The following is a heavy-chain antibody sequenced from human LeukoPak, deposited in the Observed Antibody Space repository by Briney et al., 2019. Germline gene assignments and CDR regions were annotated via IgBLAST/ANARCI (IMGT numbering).Heavy chain of an antibody. D-gene: IGHD3-22*01. V-gene: IGHV5-51*04. Sequence: GGSLKVSCQGSGYSFTQYWIRWVRPMRGKGVEGMGIIYPGECDHRYSTDFPGQVTISSDKHIRAAYLQWSSLKASDTAMYYCARGRDYYDSSGYYAPRQHYGIVPWGQGTLVTVSS. J-gene: IGHJ5*02. CDR3: ARGRDYYDSSGYYAPRQHYGIVP. CDR2: IYPGECDH. CDR1: GYSFTQYW.